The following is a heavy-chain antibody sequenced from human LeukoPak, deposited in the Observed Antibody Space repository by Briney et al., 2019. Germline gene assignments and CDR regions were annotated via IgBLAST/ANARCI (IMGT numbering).Heavy chain of an antibody. CDR2: IYYSGST. J-gene: IGHJ6*02. CDR1: GGSISSYY. Sequence: SETLSLTCTVSGGSISSYYWSWIRQPPGKGLEWIGCIYYSGSTNYNPSLKSRVTISVDTSKNQFSLKLSSVTAADTAVYYCARFKGSGYFGYYYYGMDVWGQGTTVTVSS. CDR3: ARFKGSGYFGYYYYGMDV. V-gene: IGHV4-59*08. D-gene: IGHD3-22*01.